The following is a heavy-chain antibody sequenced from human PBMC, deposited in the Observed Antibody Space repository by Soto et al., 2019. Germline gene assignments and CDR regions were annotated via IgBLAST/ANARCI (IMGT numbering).Heavy chain of an antibody. CDR2: INPKSGGS. CDR1: GYTFTGYY. CDR3: AKANSGDDDEFDY. Sequence: VASVKVSCKASGYTFTGYYMHWVRQAPGQGLEWMGWINPKSGGSSYAQKFQGRVTMTRDTSSSSAYMELSSLRSDDTAVYYCAKANSGDDDEFDYWGQGTPVTVSS. D-gene: IGHD5-12*01. J-gene: IGHJ4*02. V-gene: IGHV1-2*02.